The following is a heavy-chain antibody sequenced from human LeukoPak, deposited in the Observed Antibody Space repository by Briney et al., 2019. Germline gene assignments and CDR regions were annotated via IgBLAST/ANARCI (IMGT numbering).Heavy chain of an antibody. Sequence: SETLSLTCTVSGGSISSYYWSWIRQPPGKGLEWIGYIYYSGSTNYNPSLKSRVTISVDTSKNQSSLKLSSVTAADTAVYYCAGTLGYCSSTSCYDNWFDPWGQGTLVTVSS. J-gene: IGHJ5*02. CDR3: AGTLGYCSSTSCYDNWFDP. CDR2: IYYSGST. CDR1: GGSISSYY. V-gene: IGHV4-59*01. D-gene: IGHD2-2*01.